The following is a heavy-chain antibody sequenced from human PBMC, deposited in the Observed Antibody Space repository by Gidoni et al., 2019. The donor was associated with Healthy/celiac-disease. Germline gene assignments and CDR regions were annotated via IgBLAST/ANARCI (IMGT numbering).Heavy chain of an antibody. CDR1: GFTFISSR. CDR3: ASADIVNTYYYYYGMDV. J-gene: IGHJ6*02. V-gene: IGHV3-21*01. CDR2: ISSSSSYI. Sequence: EVQLVDSGGGLVKPGGSLRLSCAAAGFTFISSRMNWVRQAPGKGLEWVSSISSSSSYIYYADSVKGRFTISRDNAKNSLYLQMNSLRAEDTAVYYCASADIVNTYYYYYGMDVWGQGTTVTVSS. D-gene: IGHD5-12*01.